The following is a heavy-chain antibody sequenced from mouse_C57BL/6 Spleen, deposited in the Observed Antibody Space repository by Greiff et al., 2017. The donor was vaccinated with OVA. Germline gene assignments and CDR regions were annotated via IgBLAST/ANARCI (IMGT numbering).Heavy chain of an antibody. V-gene: IGHV1-19*01. CDR3: ARGGSSGYGYAMDY. J-gene: IGHJ4*01. CDR1: GYTFTDYY. D-gene: IGHD3-2*02. Sequence: EVQLQQSGPVLVKPGASVKMSCKASGYTFTDYYMNWVKQSHGKSLEWIGVINPYNGGTSYNQKFKGKATLTVDKSSSTAYMELNSLTSEDSAVDYCARGGSSGYGYAMDYWGQGTSVTVSS. CDR2: INPYNGGT.